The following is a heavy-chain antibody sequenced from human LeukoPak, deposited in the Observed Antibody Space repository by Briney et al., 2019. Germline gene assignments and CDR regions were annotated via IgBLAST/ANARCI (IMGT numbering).Heavy chain of an antibody. V-gene: IGHV3-48*04. Sequence: GGSLRLSCAASGFTFSSYWMSWVRQAPGKGLEWVSYISSSGSTIYYADSVKGRFTISRDNAKNSLYLQMNSLRAEDTAVYYCARSPRDYFDYWGQGTLVTVSS. CDR3: ARSPRDYFDY. CDR2: ISSSGSTI. CDR1: GFTFSSYW. J-gene: IGHJ4*02.